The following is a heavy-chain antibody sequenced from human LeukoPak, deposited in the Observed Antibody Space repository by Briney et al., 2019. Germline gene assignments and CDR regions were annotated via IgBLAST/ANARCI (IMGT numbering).Heavy chain of an antibody. CDR3: AKDPSTVTRYFDY. V-gene: IGHV3-30*02. J-gene: IGHJ4*02. CDR1: GFTFNSYG. Sequence: GGSLRLSCAASGFTFNSYGMHWVRQAPGKGLEWVAFIRYDGSNKYYADSVKGRFTISRDNSKNTLYLQMNSLRAEDTAVYYCAKDPSTVTRYFDYWGQGTLVTVSS. CDR2: IRYDGSNK. D-gene: IGHD4-17*01.